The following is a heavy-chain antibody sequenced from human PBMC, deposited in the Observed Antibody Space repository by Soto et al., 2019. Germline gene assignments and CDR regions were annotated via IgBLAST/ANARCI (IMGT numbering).Heavy chain of an antibody. CDR1: GYTFTSYD. CDR3: ARRITIFGVVPG. CDR2: MNPNSGNT. J-gene: IGHJ4*02. V-gene: IGHV1-8*01. D-gene: IGHD3-3*01. Sequence: QVQRVQSGAEVKKPGASVKVSCKASGYTFTSYDINWVRQATGQGLEWMGWMNPNSGNTGYAQKFQGRVTMTKNTSKSTAYKELSCLRSEDTAVYYCARRITIFGVVPGWGQGTLVTVSS.